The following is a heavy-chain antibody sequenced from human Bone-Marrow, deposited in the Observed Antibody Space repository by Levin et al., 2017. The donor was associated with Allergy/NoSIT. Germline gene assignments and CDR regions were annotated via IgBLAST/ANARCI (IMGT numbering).Heavy chain of an antibody. CDR3: ARDTSLVVAAFDY. Sequence: PGGSLRLSCAASGFTFSNYAMHWVRQAPGKGLEWVAVISYDGSNKYYADSVKGRFTISRDNSKNTLYLQMSSLRAEDTAVYYCARDTSLVVAAFDYWGQGTLVTVSS. J-gene: IGHJ4*02. V-gene: IGHV3-30*04. D-gene: IGHD3-22*01. CDR1: GFTFSNYA. CDR2: ISYDGSNK.